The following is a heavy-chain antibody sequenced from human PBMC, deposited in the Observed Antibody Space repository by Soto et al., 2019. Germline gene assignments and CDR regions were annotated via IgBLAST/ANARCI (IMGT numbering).Heavy chain of an antibody. Sequence: QVQLQQWGAGLLKPSETLSLTCAVYGGSFSGYYWSWIRQPPGKGLEWIGEINHSGSTNYNPSLKSRVTISVDTSKNQFSLKLSSVTAADTAVYYYARGFTLRITMVRGVRNYGMDVWGQGTTVTVSS. CDR1: GGSFSGYY. CDR3: ARGFTLRITMVRGVRNYGMDV. V-gene: IGHV4-34*01. D-gene: IGHD3-10*01. J-gene: IGHJ6*02. CDR2: INHSGST.